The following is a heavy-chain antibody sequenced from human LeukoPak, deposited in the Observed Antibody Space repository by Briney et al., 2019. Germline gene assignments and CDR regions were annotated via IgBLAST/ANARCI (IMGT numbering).Heavy chain of an antibody. D-gene: IGHD3-10*01. Sequence: SGTLSLTCAVSGGSISSSNWWSWVRPPPGKGLEWIGEIYHSGSTNYNPSLRSRVTISVDKSKNRFSLKLSSVTAADTAVYYCARGGYYGSGSYYNYNWFDPWGQGTLVTVSS. V-gene: IGHV4-4*02. CDR3: ARGGYYGSGSYYNYNWFDP. CDR2: IYHSGST. J-gene: IGHJ5*02. CDR1: GGSISSSNW.